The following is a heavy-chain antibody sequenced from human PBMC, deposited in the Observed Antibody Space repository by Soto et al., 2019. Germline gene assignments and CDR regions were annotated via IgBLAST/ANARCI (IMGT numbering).Heavy chain of an antibody. Sequence: QITLKESGPTLVKPTQTLTLTCTFSGFSLSSTGEAVGWIRQPPGKAPEWLAVIYWDDDKRYSPSLPSRLSIIKDTSKNQVVPTMTNVDPVDTATFYCSHRHPGVDHHYDYWGQGALVTVSS. CDR1: GFSLSSTGEA. CDR2: IYWDDDK. V-gene: IGHV2-5*02. J-gene: IGHJ4*02. CDR3: SHRHPGVDHHYDY.